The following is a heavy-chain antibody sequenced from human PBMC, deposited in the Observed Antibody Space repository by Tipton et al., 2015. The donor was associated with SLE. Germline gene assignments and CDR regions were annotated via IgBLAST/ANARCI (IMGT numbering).Heavy chain of an antibody. V-gene: IGHV3-74*01. J-gene: IGHJ6*02. Sequence: SLRLSCAASGFTFSTHWMHWVRQDPGKGLVWVSRINGDGTSTTYADSVKGRFIISRDNTKSTLYLQMNSLRAEDTALYYCTKDIGALPGFGMDVWGQGTTVTVSS. D-gene: IGHD3-16*01. CDR3: TKDIGALPGFGMDV. CDR1: GFTFSTHW. CDR2: INGDGTST.